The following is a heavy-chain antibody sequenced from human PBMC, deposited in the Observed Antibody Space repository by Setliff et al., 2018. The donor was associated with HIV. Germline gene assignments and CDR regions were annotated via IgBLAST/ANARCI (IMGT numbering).Heavy chain of an antibody. Sequence: NPSETLSLTCAVSGYSISSGYYWGWIRQPPGKGLEWIGRIYTTGSTSYNPSLKSRVTISIDTSKNQFSLKLSSVTAADTAVYYCASRSSYVPLYYYYMDVWGRGTTVTVSS. CDR2: IYTTGST. D-gene: IGHD3-16*01. CDR3: ASRSSYVPLYYYYMDV. CDR1: GYSISSGYY. V-gene: IGHV4-38-2*01. J-gene: IGHJ6*03.